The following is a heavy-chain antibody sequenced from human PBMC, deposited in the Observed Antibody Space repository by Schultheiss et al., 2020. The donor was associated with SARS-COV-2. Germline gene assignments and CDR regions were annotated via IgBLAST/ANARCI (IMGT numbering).Heavy chain of an antibody. J-gene: IGHJ4*02. Sequence: SETLSLTCAVSGGSISSGGYSWSWIRQPPGKELEWIGYIYYSGSTNYNPSLKSRVTISVDTSKNQFSLKLSSVTAADTAVYYCARGGGWSPYDFWSGYYSWAETGYFDYWGQGTLVTVSS. CDR3: ARGGGWSPYDFWSGYYSWAETGYFDY. CDR2: IYYSGST. D-gene: IGHD3-3*01. CDR1: GGSISSGGYS. V-gene: IGHV4-61*08.